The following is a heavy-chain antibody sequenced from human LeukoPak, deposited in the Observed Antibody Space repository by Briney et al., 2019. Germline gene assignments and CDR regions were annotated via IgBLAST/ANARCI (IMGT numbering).Heavy chain of an antibody. D-gene: IGHD6-19*01. CDR3: ARSIAVAPSFGY. V-gene: IGHV4-59*12. CDR1: GGSISSYY. CDR2: IYYSGGT. Sequence: SETLSLTCTVSGGSISSYYWSWIRQPPGKGLEWIGYIYYSGGTNYNPSLKSRVTISVDTSKNQFSLKLSSVTAADTAVYYCARSIAVAPSFGYWGQGTLVTVSS. J-gene: IGHJ4*02.